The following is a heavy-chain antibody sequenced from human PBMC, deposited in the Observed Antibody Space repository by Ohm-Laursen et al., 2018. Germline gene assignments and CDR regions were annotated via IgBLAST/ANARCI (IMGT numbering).Heavy chain of an antibody. Sequence: GSLRLSCAASGFTFSSYDMHWVRQATGKGLEWVSAIGTAGDTYYPGSVKGRFTISRENAKNSLYLQMNSLRAGDTAVYYCARAVYCSGGSCYYFDYWGQGTLVTVSS. J-gene: IGHJ4*02. CDR2: IGTAGDT. D-gene: IGHD2-15*01. CDR3: ARAVYCSGGSCYYFDY. V-gene: IGHV3-13*01. CDR1: GFTFSSYD.